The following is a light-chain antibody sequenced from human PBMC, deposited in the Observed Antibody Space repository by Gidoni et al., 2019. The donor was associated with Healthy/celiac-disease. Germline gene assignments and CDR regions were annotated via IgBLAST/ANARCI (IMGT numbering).Light chain of an antibody. CDR1: QSISSY. CDR2: AAS. V-gene: IGKV1-39*01. J-gene: IGKJ2*01. Sequence: DIQMTKSPSSLSASVGDRVTITCRASQSISSYLNWYQQKPGKAPKLLIYAASSLQSGVPSRFSGSGSGTDFTLTISSLQPEAFATYYCQQSYSTPIFGQGTKLEIK. CDR3: QQSYSTPI.